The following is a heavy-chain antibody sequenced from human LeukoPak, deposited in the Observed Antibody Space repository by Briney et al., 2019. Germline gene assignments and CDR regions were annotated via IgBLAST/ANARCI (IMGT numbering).Heavy chain of an antibody. CDR3: AKPQPLNYYDSSGYYSYLFDY. Sequence: GGSLSLSCAASGFTFSSYSMNWVRQAPGKGLEWVSYISSSSSTIYYADSVKGRFTISRDNAKNTLYLQMNSLRAEDTAVYYCAKPQPLNYYDSSGYYSYLFDYWGQGTLVTVSS. V-gene: IGHV3-48*04. CDR1: GFTFSSYS. D-gene: IGHD3-22*01. J-gene: IGHJ4*02. CDR2: ISSSSSTI.